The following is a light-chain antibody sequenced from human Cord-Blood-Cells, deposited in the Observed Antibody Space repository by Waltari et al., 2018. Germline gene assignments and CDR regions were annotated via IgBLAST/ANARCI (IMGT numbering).Light chain of an antibody. CDR1: QSVSSY. CDR3: QQRSNFT. J-gene: IGKJ3*01. Sequence: EIVLTQSPATLSLSPGERATLSCRASQSVSSYLAWYQQKPGQAPRLLIYDASNRATGIPARFSGSGSGTDFTLTISSLEPEDVAVYYCQQRSNFTFGPGTKVEIK. CDR2: DAS. V-gene: IGKV3-11*01.